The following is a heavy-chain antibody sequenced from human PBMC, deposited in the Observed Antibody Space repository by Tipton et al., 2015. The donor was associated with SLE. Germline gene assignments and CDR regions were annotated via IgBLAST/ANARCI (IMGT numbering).Heavy chain of an antibody. CDR2: IYNSGTT. CDR3: ARGDTSNYFPHPFEI. Sequence: TLSLTCTVSGGSISSSSYYWTWIRQPPGRGLEWIAYIYNSGTTNYNPSFKSRVTISIDKSKNQFSLKMNSVTAADTAVYYCARGDTSNYFPHPFEIWGQGTGVTVSS. V-gene: IGHV4-61*05. D-gene: IGHD3-10*01. J-gene: IGHJ3*02. CDR1: GGSISSSSYY.